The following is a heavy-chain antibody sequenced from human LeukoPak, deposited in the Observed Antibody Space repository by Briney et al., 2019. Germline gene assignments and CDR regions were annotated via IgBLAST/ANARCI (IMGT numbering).Heavy chain of an antibody. CDR3: ARDYYGSGSYYYYYYGMDV. CDR2: ISAYNGNT. CDR1: GYTFTSYA. V-gene: IGHV1-18*01. D-gene: IGHD3-10*01. J-gene: IGHJ6*02. Sequence: GASVKVSCKASGYTFTSYAISWVRQAPGQGLERMGWISAYNGNTNYAQKLQGRVTMTTDTSTSTAYMELRSLRSDDTAVYYCARDYYGSGSYYYYYYGMDVWGQGATVTVSS.